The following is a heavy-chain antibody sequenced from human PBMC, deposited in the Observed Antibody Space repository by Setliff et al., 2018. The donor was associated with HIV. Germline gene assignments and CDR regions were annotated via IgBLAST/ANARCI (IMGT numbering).Heavy chain of an antibody. CDR1: GFTFSICA. Sequence: GGSLRLSCAASGFTFSICAMSWVRQAPGKGLEWVASISARGTTYYTDSVKGRFTISRDNSQNTLYLQMNSLRVDDTAVYYCARDVGSSSYFDYWGQGTLVTVSS. CDR2: ISARGTT. V-gene: IGHV3-23*01. J-gene: IGHJ4*02. D-gene: IGHD6-6*01. CDR3: ARDVGSSSYFDY.